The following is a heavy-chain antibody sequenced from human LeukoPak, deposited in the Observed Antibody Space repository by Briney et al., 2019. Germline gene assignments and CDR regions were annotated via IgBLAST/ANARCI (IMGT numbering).Heavy chain of an antibody. CDR1: GGSIGSSSYY. CDR2: IYYSGST. J-gene: IGHJ4*02. V-gene: IGHV4-39*01. CDR3: ARQYPALNFDY. D-gene: IGHD5-18*01. Sequence: SETLSLTCTVSGGSIGSSSYYWGWIRQPPGKGLEWIGSIYYSGSTYYNPSLKSRVTISVDTSKNQFSLKLSSVTAADTAVYYCARQYPALNFDYWGQGTLVTVSS.